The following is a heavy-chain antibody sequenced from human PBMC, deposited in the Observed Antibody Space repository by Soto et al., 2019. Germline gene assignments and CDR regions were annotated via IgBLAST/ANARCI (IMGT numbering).Heavy chain of an antibody. CDR3: ARVYNCGGDCYSHAAFDY. Sequence: VASVKVSCKASGYTFTSYYMHWVRQAPGQGLEWMGIINPSGGSTSYAQKFQGRVTMTRDTSTSTVYMELSSLRSEDTAVYYCARVYNCGGDCYSHAAFDYWGQGTLVTVSS. J-gene: IGHJ4*02. CDR1: GYTFTSYY. CDR2: INPSGGST. D-gene: IGHD2-21*02. V-gene: IGHV1-46*01.